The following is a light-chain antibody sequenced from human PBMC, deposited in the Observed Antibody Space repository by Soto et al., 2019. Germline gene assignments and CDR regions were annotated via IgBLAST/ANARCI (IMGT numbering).Light chain of an antibody. Sequence: AIQMTQSPSSLSASVGDRVTITCRTSQGIRNDLGWYQQKPGKAPKFLIYAASTLQSGVPSRFSGSGSGTDFTLTINSLQPEDFATYYCLQDYTYPYTFGQGTKLEIK. J-gene: IGKJ2*01. V-gene: IGKV1-6*01. CDR2: AAS. CDR3: LQDYTYPYT. CDR1: QGIRND.